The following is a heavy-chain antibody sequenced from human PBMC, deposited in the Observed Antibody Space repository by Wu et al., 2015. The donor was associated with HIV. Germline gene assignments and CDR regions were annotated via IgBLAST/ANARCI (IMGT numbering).Heavy chain of an antibody. Sequence: QVQLAQLGVEVRKPGASVKVSCKASGFTFNNYIIVWVRQAPGQGLEWMGWIIPQNGDTDLAPNVQNRVSMTTDASTNLAYMELRTLTSDDTAMYYCARDNERSAPAAIPVNFHHWGQGTLITVSS. D-gene: IGHD2-2*02. CDR3: ARDNERSAPAAIPVNFHH. CDR1: GFTFNNYI. CDR2: IIPQNGDT. J-gene: IGHJ1*01. V-gene: IGHV1-18*01.